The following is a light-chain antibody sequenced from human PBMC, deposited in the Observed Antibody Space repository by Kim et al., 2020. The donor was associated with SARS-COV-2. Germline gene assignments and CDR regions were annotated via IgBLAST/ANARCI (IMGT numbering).Light chain of an antibody. CDR2: AVS. J-gene: IGLJ2*01. CDR3: SSRTSSSTLV. CDR1: RRDIGGFEY. V-gene: IGLV2-14*03. Sequence: QSALTQPASVSGSPGQSLTISCTRTRRDIGGFEYVSWYQQHPGKAPKLLIFAVSNRPSGVSTRFSASKSGNTASLTISGLQADDEADYYCSSRTSSSTLVFGGGTKLTVL.